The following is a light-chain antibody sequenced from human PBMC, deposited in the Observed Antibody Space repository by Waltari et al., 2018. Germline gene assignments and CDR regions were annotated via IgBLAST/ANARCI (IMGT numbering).Light chain of an antibody. CDR2: SDD. V-gene: IGLV1-44*01. CDR3: ATWDNSLEGWL. CDR1: SNT. Sequence: QSVLTQPPSASGTPGPSIIISCSSTSNTVTWFQQVPGAAPKLLIFSDDQRPSGVPARFSGSRSGTSASLAISGLHSEDEADYYCATWDNSLEGWLFGGGTKVTV. J-gene: IGLJ2*01.